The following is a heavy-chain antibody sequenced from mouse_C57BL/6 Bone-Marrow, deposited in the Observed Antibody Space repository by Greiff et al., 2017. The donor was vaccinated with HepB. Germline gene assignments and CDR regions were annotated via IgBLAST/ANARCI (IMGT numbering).Heavy chain of an antibody. J-gene: IGHJ4*01. CDR3: ARRGVVATDYAMDY. CDR1: GFTFSDYY. D-gene: IGHD1-1*01. V-gene: IGHV5-12*01. CDR2: ISNGGGST. Sequence: EVKLMESGGGLVQPGGSLKLSCAASGFTFSDYYMYWVRQTPEKRLEWVAYISNGGGSTYYPDTVKGRFTISRDNAKNTLYLQMSRLKSEDTAMYYCARRGVVATDYAMDYWGQGTSVTVSS.